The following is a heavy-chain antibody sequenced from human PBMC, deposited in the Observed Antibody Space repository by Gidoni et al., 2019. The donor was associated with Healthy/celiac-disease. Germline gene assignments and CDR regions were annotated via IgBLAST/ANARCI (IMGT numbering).Heavy chain of an antibody. Sequence: QVQLLESGGGVVQPGRSLRLSCAASAFPFSSYGMHWVRQAPGKGLGWVAVISDDGSNKYYADSVKGRFTISRDNSKNTLYLQMNSLRAEDTAVYYCAKLLLMTNDAFDIWGQGTMVTVSS. CDR3: AKLLLMTNDAFDI. J-gene: IGHJ3*02. CDR2: ISDDGSNK. D-gene: IGHD3-10*01. CDR1: AFPFSSYG. V-gene: IGHV3-30*18.